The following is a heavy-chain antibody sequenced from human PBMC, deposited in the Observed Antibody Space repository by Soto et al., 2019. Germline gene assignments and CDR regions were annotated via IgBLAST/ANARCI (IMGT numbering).Heavy chain of an antibody. Sequence: GGSLRLSCAASGFTFTSYAMNWVRQAPGKGLEWVSGISGSGATPYYAGSVKGRFTISRDNSRNTLYLQMNSLRADDTAAYYCAKGGPSYYDILTGYQNWFDPWGQGILVTVSS. CDR1: GFTFTSYA. J-gene: IGHJ5*02. CDR3: AKGGPSYYDILTGYQNWFDP. CDR2: ISGSGATP. D-gene: IGHD3-9*01. V-gene: IGHV3-23*01.